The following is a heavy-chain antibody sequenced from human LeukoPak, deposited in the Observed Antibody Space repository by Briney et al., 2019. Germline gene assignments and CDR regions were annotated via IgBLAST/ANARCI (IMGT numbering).Heavy chain of an antibody. J-gene: IGHJ3*02. Sequence: GGSLRLSCAAPGFSFSSYGIYWGRQAPGKGLERVAVISYDGSNKYYADSVKGRFTISRDNSKNTLYLQMNSLRAEDTAVYYCAKDLYRIVGVTRDTFDIWGQGTMVTV. D-gene: IGHD1-26*01. CDR2: ISYDGSNK. CDR3: AKDLYRIVGVTRDTFDI. V-gene: IGHV3-30*18. CDR1: GFSFSSYG.